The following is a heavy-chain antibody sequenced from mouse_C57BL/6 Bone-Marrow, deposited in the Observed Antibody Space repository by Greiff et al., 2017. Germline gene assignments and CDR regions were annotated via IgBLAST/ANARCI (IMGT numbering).Heavy chain of an antibody. V-gene: IGHV1-82*01. CDR2: IYPGDGDT. CDR3: AGSQLRLLAWFAY. CDR1: GYAFSSSW. Sequence: VQLQQPGPELVKPGASVKISCKASGYAFSSSWMNWVKQRPGKGLEWIGRIYPGDGDTNYNGKFKGKATLTVDKSSSTAYMQLSSLTSEDSAVYFCAGSQLRLLAWFAYWGQGTLVTVSS. D-gene: IGHD3-2*02. J-gene: IGHJ3*01.